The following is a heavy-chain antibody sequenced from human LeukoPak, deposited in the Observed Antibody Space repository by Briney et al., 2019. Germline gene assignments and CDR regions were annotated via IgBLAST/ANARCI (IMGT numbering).Heavy chain of an antibody. D-gene: IGHD4-23*01. CDR3: ARDLGGGPPYYYYGMDV. J-gene: IGHJ6*02. CDR1: GFTFSSYA. V-gene: IGHV3-30*09. Sequence: PGGSLRLSCAASGFTFSSYAMHWVRQAPGKGLEWVAVISYDGSNKYYADSVRGRFAISRDNSKNTLYLQMNSLRAEDTAVYYCARDLGGGPPYYYYGMDVWGQGTTVTVSS. CDR2: ISYDGSNK.